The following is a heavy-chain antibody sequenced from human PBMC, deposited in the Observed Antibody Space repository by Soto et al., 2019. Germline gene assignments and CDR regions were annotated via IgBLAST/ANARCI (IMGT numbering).Heavy chain of an antibody. D-gene: IGHD3-9*01. CDR2: INHSGST. J-gene: IGHJ4*02. CDR1: GGSFSGYY. V-gene: IGHV4-34*01. CDR3: ARAILTGYYCDY. Sequence: SETLSLTCAVYGGSFSGYYWSWIRQPPGKGLEWIGEINHSGSTNYNPSLKSRVTISVDTSKNQFSLKLSSVTAADTAVYYCARAILTGYYCDYWGQGTLVTVSS.